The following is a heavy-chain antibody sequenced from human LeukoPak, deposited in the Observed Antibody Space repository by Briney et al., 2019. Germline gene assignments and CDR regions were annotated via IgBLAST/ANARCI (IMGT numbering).Heavy chain of an antibody. D-gene: IGHD6-6*01. J-gene: IGHJ6*03. Sequence: QTGGSLRLSCAASGFTFSTFAMIWVRQPPGKGLEWVSSIFPSGGEIHYADSVRGRFTISRDNSKSTLSLQMNSLRAEDTAIYYCARGIAARTYYYYYMDVWGKGTTVTVSS. V-gene: IGHV3-23*01. CDR1: GFTFSTFA. CDR2: IFPSGGEI. CDR3: ARGIAARTYYYYYMDV.